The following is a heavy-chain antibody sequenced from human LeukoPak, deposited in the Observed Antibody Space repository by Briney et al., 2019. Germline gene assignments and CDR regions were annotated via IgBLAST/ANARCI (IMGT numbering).Heavy chain of an antibody. Sequence: GGSLRLSCAASGFTFSSYAMHWVRQAPGKGLEWVAVISYDGSNKYYADSVKGQFTISRDNPKNTLYLQMNSLRAEDTAVYYCARDLVVAAPYSGYYGMDVWGQGTTVTVSS. CDR3: ARDLVVAAPYSGYYGMDV. CDR1: GFTFSSYA. CDR2: ISYDGSNK. V-gene: IGHV3-30*04. J-gene: IGHJ6*02. D-gene: IGHD2-15*01.